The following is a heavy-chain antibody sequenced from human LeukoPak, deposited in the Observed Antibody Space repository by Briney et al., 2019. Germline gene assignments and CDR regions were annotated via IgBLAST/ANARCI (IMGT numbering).Heavy chain of an antibody. Sequence: ASVKVSCKTSGYIFTNYDINWVRQAPGQGLEWMGWISPYNGDTKYAQKFQDRVTMSTDTSTSTTYMELRSLRSDDTAVYYCTRAPGGLSDYWGQGTLVTVSS. CDR2: ISPYNGDT. CDR3: TRAPGGLSDY. CDR1: GYIFTNYD. J-gene: IGHJ4*02. V-gene: IGHV1-18*04.